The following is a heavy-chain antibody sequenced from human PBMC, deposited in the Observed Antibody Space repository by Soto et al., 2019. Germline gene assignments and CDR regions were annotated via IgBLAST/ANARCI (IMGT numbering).Heavy chain of an antibody. CDR2: ISYDGSNK. V-gene: IGHV3-30-3*01. J-gene: IGHJ4*02. CDR1: GFTFSSYA. Sequence: QVQLVESGGGVVQPGRSLRLSCAASGFTFSSYAMHWVRQAPGKGLEWVAVISYDGSNKYYADSVKGRFTISRDNSKNXXXXQMNSLRAEDTAVYYCARGPYSNYDFDYWGQGTLVTVSS. CDR3: ARGPYSNYDFDY. D-gene: IGHD4-4*01.